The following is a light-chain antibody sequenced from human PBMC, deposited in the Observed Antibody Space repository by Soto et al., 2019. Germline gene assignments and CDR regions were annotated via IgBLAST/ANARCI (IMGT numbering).Light chain of an antibody. Sequence: AVQMTQSPSSLSASVGDRVTITCRASQGIRNDLAWYQQKPGKAPKLLIFAASNLQSGVSLRFSGSGSGTDFTLTISSLQPEDFATYYCLQNFDSPRTFGQGTKVDIK. CDR2: AAS. CDR3: LQNFDSPRT. J-gene: IGKJ1*01. V-gene: IGKV1-6*01. CDR1: QGIRND.